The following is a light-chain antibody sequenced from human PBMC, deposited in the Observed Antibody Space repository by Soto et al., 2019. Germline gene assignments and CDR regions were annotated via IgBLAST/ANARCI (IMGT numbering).Light chain of an antibody. J-gene: IGKJ4*01. CDR1: QSVSTH. V-gene: IGKV3-15*01. CDR2: GAS. Sequence: EIVMAQSPSTLSVSPGESATLSCRASQSVSTHLAWYQQKRGQAPRLLIYGASTRATGIPARFSGGGSGTEFTLTVSSLQSEDFAVYYCQQYNIWPLTFGGGTKVEIK. CDR3: QQYNIWPLT.